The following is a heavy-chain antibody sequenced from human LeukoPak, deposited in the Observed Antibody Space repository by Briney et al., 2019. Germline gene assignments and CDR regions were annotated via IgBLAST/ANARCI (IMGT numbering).Heavy chain of an antibody. V-gene: IGHV3-7*01. CDR1: GFTFSGYW. CDR2: INPAASEK. J-gene: IGHJ4*02. Sequence: GGSLRLSCAASGFTFSGYWVTWVRQAPGKGLEWVANINPAASEKYYVGSVKGRFTISRDNAKNSLYLQMNSLRAEDTAVYYCASYYYGSGTSLGYWGQGALVTVSS. CDR3: ASYYYGSGTSLGY. D-gene: IGHD3-10*01.